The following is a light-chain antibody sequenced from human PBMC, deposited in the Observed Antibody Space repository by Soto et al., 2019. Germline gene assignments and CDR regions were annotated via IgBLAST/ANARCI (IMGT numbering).Light chain of an antibody. CDR3: MQAVQNR. J-gene: IGKJ3*01. Sequence: EIVMTQSPLSLLVTPGEPASISCRSSQSLLHTNGYNYFDWYLQKPGQSPQPLLYLGSHRASGVPDRFNGSGSGTDFTLTITRVEAEVVGVYYCMQAVQNRFGHGAKVYSK. CDR1: QSLLHTNGYNY. V-gene: IGKV2-28*01. CDR2: LGS.